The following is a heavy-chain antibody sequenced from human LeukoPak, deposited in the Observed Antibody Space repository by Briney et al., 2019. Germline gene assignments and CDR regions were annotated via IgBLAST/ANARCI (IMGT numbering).Heavy chain of an antibody. J-gene: IGHJ4*02. V-gene: IGHV3-30-3*01. CDR2: ISYDGSNK. CDR1: GFTFSSYA. D-gene: IGHD6-13*01. CDR3: AREPYSSSWYYFDY. Sequence: PGWSLRLSCAVSGFTFSSYAMHWVRQAPGKGLEWVAVISYDGSNKYYADSVKGRFTISRDNSKNTLYLQMNSLRAEDTAVYYCAREPYSSSWYYFDYWGQGTLVTVSS.